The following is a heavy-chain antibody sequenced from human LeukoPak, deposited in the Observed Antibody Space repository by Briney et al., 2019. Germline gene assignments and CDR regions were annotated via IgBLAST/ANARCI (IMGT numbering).Heavy chain of an antibody. D-gene: IGHD6-13*01. Sequence: GASVKVSRKVSGYTLTELPMHWVRQAPGKGLEWMGGFDPEDGETIYAQKFQGRVTMTEDTSTDTAYMELSSLRSEDTAVYYCATDRGIAATNALDYWGQGTLVTVSS. CDR2: FDPEDGET. V-gene: IGHV1-24*01. CDR1: GYTLTELP. J-gene: IGHJ4*02. CDR3: ATDRGIAATNALDY.